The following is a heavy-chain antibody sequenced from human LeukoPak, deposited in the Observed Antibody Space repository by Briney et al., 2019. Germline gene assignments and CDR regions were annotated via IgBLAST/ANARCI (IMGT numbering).Heavy chain of an antibody. CDR1: GGSISSYY. CDR3: SRGYDSSGSDY. J-gene: IGHJ4*02. Sequence: SETLSLTCTVSGGSISSYYWGWIRQPPGKGLEWIGSIYHSGSTYYNPSLKSRVTISVDTSKNQFSLKLSSVTAADTAVYYCSRGYDSSGSDYWGQGTLVTVSS. D-gene: IGHD3-22*01. CDR2: IYHSGST. V-gene: IGHV4-38-2*02.